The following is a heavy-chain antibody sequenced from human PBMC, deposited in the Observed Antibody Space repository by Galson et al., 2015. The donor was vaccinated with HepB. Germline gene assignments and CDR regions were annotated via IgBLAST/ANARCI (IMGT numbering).Heavy chain of an antibody. V-gene: IGHV3-48*01. J-gene: IGHJ4*02. CDR3: ARDSEEMALNRMFDY. D-gene: IGHD5-24*01. CDR2: ISSSSSTI. CDR1: GFTFSSYS. Sequence: SLRLSCAASGFTFSSYSMNWVRQAPGKGLEWVSYISSSSSTIYYADSVKGRFTISRDNAKNSLYLQMNSLRAEDTTMYYCARDSEEMALNRMFDYWGQGTLVTVSS.